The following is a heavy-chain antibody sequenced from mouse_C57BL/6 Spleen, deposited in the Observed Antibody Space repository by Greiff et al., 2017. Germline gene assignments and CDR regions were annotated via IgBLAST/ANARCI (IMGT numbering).Heavy chain of an antibody. D-gene: IGHD4-1*01. J-gene: IGHJ3*01. CDR1: GFTFNTYA. Sequence: ELKLMESGGGLVQPKGSLKLSCAASGFTFNTYAMQLVRQAPGQGLELVARIRSKSSNYATSYADSVKDRFTISRDDSQSMLYLQMNNLKTEDTAMYYCLTGPFAYWGQGTLVTVSA. CDR2: IRSKSSNYAT. V-gene: IGHV10-3*01. CDR3: LTGPFAY.